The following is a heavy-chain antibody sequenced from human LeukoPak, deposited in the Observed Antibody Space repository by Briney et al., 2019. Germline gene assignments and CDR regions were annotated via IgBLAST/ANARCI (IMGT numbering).Heavy chain of an antibody. CDR3: ARRNTIMVAGRDY. V-gene: IGHV1-8*01. CDR2: MNPNSGNT. D-gene: IGHD5-24*01. J-gene: IGHJ4*02. Sequence: GASVNVSCKASGYTFTSYDINWVRQATGQGLEWMGWMNPNSGNTSYAQKLQGRVTMTRNTSTSTAFMELSSLRSEDTAVYYCARRNTIMVAGRDYWGQGTLVTVSS. CDR1: GYTFTSYD.